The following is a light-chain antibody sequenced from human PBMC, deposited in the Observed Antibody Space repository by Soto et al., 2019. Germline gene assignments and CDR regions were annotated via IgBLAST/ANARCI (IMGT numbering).Light chain of an antibody. V-gene: IGLV2-11*01. J-gene: IGLJ2*01. CDR2: DVS. Sequence: QSALTQPRSVSGSPGQSVTISCTGTSSDVGGYNYVSWYQQHPGKAPKLMIYDVSKRPSGVPDRFSGSKSGNTASLTSSGRQAANEADDYCCSYAGSYTFEVFGGGTQLTVL. CDR3: CSYAGSYTFEV. CDR1: SSDVGGYNY.